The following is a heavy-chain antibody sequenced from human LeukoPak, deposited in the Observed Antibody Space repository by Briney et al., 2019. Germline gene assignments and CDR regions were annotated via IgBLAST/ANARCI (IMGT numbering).Heavy chain of an antibody. V-gene: IGHV1-8*03. CDR2: MNPNSGNT. CDR3: ARGPKNAGYYFDY. J-gene: IGHJ4*02. CDR1: GYTFTSYD. Sequence: ASVKVSCKASGYTFTSYDINWVRQAPGQGLEWMGWMNPNSGNTGYAQKFQGRVTITRNTSISTAYMELSSLRSEDTAVYYCARGPKNAGYYFDYWGQGTLVTVSS. D-gene: IGHD1-1*01.